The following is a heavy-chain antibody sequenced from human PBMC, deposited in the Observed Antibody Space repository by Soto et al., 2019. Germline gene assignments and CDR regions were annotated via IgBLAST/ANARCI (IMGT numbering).Heavy chain of an antibody. CDR2: IYPGDSDT. CDR1: GYSFTTHW. V-gene: IGHV5-51*01. J-gene: IGHJ6*02. CDR3: AASIFYYGMDV. Sequence: GESLKISCQGSGYSFTTHWITWVRQMPGKGLEWMGIIYPGDSDTKYNPSFQGQVTISADKSITTTYLQWSSLKASDTAIYYCAASIFYYGMDVWGQGTTVTVSS.